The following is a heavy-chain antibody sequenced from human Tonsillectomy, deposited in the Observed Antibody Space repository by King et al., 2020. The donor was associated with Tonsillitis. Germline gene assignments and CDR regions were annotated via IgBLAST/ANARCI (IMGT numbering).Heavy chain of an antibody. V-gene: IGHV2-5*01. Sequence: TLKESGPTLVKPTQTLTLTCTFSGFSLNTRGVGVGWIRQPPGKTLEWLALIYWNDDERYNPSLKSRLTNTKDTSKNQVVLTMTNMDPVDTATYYCAHTLYPFGRGGYSYGTACYWGQGTLVTVSS. D-gene: IGHD5-18*01. CDR1: GFSLNTRGVG. CDR3: AHTLYPFGRGGYSYGTACY. J-gene: IGHJ4*02. CDR2: IYWNDDE.